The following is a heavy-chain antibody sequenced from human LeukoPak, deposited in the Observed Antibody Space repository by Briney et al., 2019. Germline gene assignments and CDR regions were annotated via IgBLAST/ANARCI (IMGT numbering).Heavy chain of an antibody. V-gene: IGHV4-34*01. CDR2: INHSGST. CDR3: ARGAKGIAARRGHNWFDP. J-gene: IGHJ5*02. Sequence: SETLSLTCAVYGGSFSGYYWSWIRQPPGKWLEWIGEINHSGSTNYNPSLKSRVTISVDTSKNQFSLKLSSVTAADTAVYYCARGAKGIAARRGHNWFDPWGQGTLVTVSS. D-gene: IGHD6-6*01. CDR1: GGSFSGYY.